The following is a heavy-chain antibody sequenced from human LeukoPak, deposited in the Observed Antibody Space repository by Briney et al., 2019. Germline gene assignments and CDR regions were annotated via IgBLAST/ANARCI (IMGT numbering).Heavy chain of an antibody. D-gene: IGHD5-12*01. Sequence: ASVKVSCKASGGTFSSDAISWVRQAPGQGLEWVGGITPIFGTTNYAQKFQGRVTITTDESTSTGYMELRSLRSDDTAVYYCARGDSGYDYGFDNWGQGTLVTVSS. CDR1: GGTFSSDA. CDR3: ARGDSGYDYGFDN. V-gene: IGHV1-69*05. J-gene: IGHJ4*02. CDR2: ITPIFGTT.